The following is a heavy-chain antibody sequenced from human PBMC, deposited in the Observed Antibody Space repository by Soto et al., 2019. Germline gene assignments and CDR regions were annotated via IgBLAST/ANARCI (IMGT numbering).Heavy chain of an antibody. CDR3: AAGGGLPRYY. CDR2: IYHSGST. D-gene: IGHD5-12*01. J-gene: IGHJ4*02. Sequence: QLQLQESGSGLVKPSQTLSLTCAVSGGSMSSGGYSWSWIRQPPGKGLEWIGYIYHSGSTYYNPALKSRVTTPVDRTKNQSSLKLSSVTAAATAVYSCAAGGGLPRYYWGQGTLVTVSS. CDR1: GGSMSSGGYS. V-gene: IGHV4-30-2*01.